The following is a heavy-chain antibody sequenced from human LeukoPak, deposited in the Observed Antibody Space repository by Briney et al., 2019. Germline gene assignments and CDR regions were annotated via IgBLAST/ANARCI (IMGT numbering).Heavy chain of an antibody. J-gene: IGHJ4*02. CDR3: ARDYKYGDYVDY. CDR2: INHSGST. V-gene: IGHV4-34*01. D-gene: IGHD4-17*01. CDR1: GGSFSGYY. Sequence: SETLSLTCAVYGGSFSGYYWSWIRQPPGKGLEWIGEINHSGSTNYNPSLKSRVTISVDTSKNQFSLKLSSVTAADTAVYYCARDYKYGDYVDYWGQGTLVTVSS.